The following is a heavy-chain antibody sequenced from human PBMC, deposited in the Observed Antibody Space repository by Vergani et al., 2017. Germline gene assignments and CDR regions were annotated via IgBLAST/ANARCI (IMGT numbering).Heavy chain of an antibody. D-gene: IGHD3-9*01. J-gene: IGHJ4*02. CDR1: GFTFSSYE. CDR2: ISSSGSTI. CDR3: ARHGYDILTGYYNVGFDY. Sequence: EVQLVESGGGLVQPGGSLRLSCAASGFTFSSYEMNWVRQAPGKGLEWVSYISSSGSTIYYADSVKGRFTISRDNAKNSLYLQMNSLRAEYTAVYYCARHGYDILTGYYNVGFDYWGQGTLVTVSS. V-gene: IGHV3-48*03.